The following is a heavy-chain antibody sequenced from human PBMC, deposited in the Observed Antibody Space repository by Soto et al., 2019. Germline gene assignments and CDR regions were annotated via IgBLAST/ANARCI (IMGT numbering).Heavy chain of an antibody. J-gene: IGHJ4*02. CDR2: IYHSGST. CDR1: SASISSSNW. Sequence: QVQLQESGPGLVKPSETLSLTCAVSSASISSSNWWTWVRQPPGKGLEWIGDIYHSGSTNYNPSLRNRLTISIDKSKNQYSLKLSSVTAADTAIYYCASTDCFGGKCYSLGYWGQGTLVTVSS. D-gene: IGHD2-15*01. V-gene: IGHV4-4*02. CDR3: ASTDCFGGKCYSLGY.